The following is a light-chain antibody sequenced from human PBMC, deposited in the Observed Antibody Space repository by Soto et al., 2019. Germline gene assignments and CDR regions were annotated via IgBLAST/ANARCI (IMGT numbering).Light chain of an antibody. Sequence: EIVVTQSPATLSVSPGERVTLSCRASQSVSSSLAWYQQRPCQAPRRLIYDTSTWAAGIAARFSGSGSGTEFTLTISSLQSEDSAVYYCQQYVDWPPGALGQGNTVAIK. CDR1: QSVSSS. CDR3: QQYVDWPPGA. V-gene: IGKV3-15*01. J-gene: IGKJ1*01. CDR2: DTS.